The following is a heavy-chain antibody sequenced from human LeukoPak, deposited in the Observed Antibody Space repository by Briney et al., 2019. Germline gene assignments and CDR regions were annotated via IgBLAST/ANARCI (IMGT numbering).Heavy chain of an antibody. V-gene: IGHV3-7*01. CDR3: ARDPLPVDY. CDR1: GFTLSSYW. Sequence: TGGSLRLSCAASGFTLSSYWMSWVRQAPGKGLEWVANIKQDGSEKYYVDSVKGRFTISRDNAKNSLYLQMNSLRAEDTAVYYCARDPLPVDYWGQGTLVTVSS. J-gene: IGHJ4*02. CDR2: IKQDGSEK. D-gene: IGHD2-2*01.